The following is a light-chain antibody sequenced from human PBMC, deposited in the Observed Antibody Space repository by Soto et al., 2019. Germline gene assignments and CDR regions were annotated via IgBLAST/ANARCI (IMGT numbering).Light chain of an antibody. CDR2: AAS. J-gene: IGKJ3*01. V-gene: IGKV3D-20*02. CDR3: QQRSNWPPGVT. CDR1: QSVSSSY. Sequence: EIVLTQSPGTLSLSPGERATLSCRASQSVSSSYLVWHQQKPGQAPRLLIYAASRRATGIPDRFSGSGSGTDFTLTISRLEPEDFAVYYCQQRSNWPPGVTFGPGTKVDIK.